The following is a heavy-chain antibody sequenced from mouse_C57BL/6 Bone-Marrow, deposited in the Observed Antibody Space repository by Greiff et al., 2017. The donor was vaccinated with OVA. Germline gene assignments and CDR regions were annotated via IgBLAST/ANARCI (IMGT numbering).Heavy chain of an antibody. CDR2: ISSGGDYI. J-gene: IGHJ3*01. CDR1: GFTFSSYA. V-gene: IGHV5S21*01. CDR3: ARVTLYDYDVGAWFAY. Sequence: EVKLMESGEGLVKPGGSLKLSCAASGFTFSSYAMSWVRQTPEKRLEWVAYISSGGDYIYYADTVKGRFTISRDNARNTLYLQMSSLKSEDTAMYYGARVTLYDYDVGAWFAYWGQGTLVTVSA. D-gene: IGHD2-4*01.